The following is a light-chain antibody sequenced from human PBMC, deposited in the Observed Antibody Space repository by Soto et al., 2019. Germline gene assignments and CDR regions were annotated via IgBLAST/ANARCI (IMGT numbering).Light chain of an antibody. J-gene: IGLJ2*01. CDR1: SSDVGSYDR. CDR3: TSHTGSGTVI. CDR2: EVT. Sequence: SVLTQPPSVSGSPGQSVTISCTGTSSDVGSYDRVSWYQQTPGTAPKLLIYEVTNRPSGVPDRFSGSRSGTTAYLTISGLQADDEVDYYCTSHTGSGTVIFGGGTKLTVL. V-gene: IGLV2-18*02.